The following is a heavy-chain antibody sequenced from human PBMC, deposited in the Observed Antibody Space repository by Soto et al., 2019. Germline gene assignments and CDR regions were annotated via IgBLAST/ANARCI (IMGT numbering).Heavy chain of an antibody. CDR3: ARGRGRYFDL. CDR2: LSTSGRT. V-gene: IGHV4-4*07. D-gene: IGHD3-16*01. Sequence: SETLSLTCTVSGDSIGNFYWSWIRQPAGKGLESIGRLSTSGRTNYSPSLQSRVTMSLDTSKNRFSLRLTSVSAADTAVYFGARGRGRYFDLWGRGTLVTVSS. CDR1: GDSIGNFY. J-gene: IGHJ2*01.